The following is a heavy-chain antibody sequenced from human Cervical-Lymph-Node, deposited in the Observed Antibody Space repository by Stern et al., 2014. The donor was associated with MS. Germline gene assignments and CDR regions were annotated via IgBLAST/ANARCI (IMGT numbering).Heavy chain of an antibody. D-gene: IGHD2-8*01. V-gene: IGHV1-45*02. J-gene: IGHJ4*02. Sequence: VQLVESGAEVKKPGSSVKVSCKASGLTFTNRFLHWVRQAPGQAPEWMGWFTPSNANTTCAQKLQGRVTITADGSMSTAYMELKNLNSEDTGMYYCATSSGSTSTLIVYWGQGTLLTVSS. CDR2: FTPSNANT. CDR1: GLTFTNRF. CDR3: ATSSGSTSTLIVY.